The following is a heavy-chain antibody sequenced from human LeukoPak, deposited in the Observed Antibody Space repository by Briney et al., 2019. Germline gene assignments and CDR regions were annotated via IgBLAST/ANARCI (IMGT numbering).Heavy chain of an antibody. CDR1: GFTFSSYA. CDR3: ARGRAGWELLSY. J-gene: IGHJ4*02. D-gene: IGHD1-26*01. V-gene: IGHV3-30-3*01. CDR2: ISYDGGNK. Sequence: GGSLRLSCAASGFTFSSYAMHWVRQAPGKGLEWVAVISYDGGNKYYADSVKGRFTNSRDNSKNTLYLQMNSLRAEDTAVYYCARGRAGWELLSYWGQGTLVTVSS.